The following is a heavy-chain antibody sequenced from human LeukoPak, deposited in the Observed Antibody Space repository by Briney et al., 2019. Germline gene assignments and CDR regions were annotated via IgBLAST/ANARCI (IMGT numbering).Heavy chain of an antibody. V-gene: IGHV3-30*02. CDR1: GFTFRNYG. CDR2: IWSDGNNR. CDR3: AKDPGASVSGFYMDV. J-gene: IGHJ6*03. D-gene: IGHD2-8*02. Sequence: GGSLRLSCAASGFTFRNYGMHWVRQASGKGLEWVSFIWSDGNNRFYADSAKGRFTISRDNSKNMLYLQMDTLRAEDTALYYCAKDPGASVSGFYMDVWGKGTTVIASS.